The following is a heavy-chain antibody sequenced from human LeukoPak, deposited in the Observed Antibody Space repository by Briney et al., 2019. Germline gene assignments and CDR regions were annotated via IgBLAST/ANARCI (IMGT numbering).Heavy chain of an antibody. CDR2: ISYDGSNK. CDR1: GFTFSSYA. Sequence: QPGGSLRLSCAASGFTFSSYAMHWVRQAPGKGLEWVAVISYDGSNKYYADSVKGRFTISRDNSKNTLYLQMNSLRAEDTAVYYCASVGKYYYYYMDVWGKGTTVTVSS. J-gene: IGHJ6*03. CDR3: ASVGKYYYYYMDV. D-gene: IGHD7-27*01. V-gene: IGHV3-30*04.